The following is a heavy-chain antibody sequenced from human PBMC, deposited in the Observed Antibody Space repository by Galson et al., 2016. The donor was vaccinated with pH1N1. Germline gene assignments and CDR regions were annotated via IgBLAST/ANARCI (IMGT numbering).Heavy chain of an antibody. CDR1: RFSFSDHW. CDR2: INQEGSQK. Sequence: SLRLTGAGTRFSFSDHWMHWVRQAPGKGLEWVANINQEGSQKYYEDSVRGRSTISTDNAKNSLYMQMNSLRAEDTAVYYCARAIGASGAFWGQGTLVTVSS. CDR3: ARAIGASGAF. D-gene: IGHD6-13*01. V-gene: IGHV3-7*01. J-gene: IGHJ4*02.